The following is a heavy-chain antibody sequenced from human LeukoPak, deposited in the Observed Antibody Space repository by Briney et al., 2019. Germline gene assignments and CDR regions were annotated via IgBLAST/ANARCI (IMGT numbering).Heavy chain of an antibody. V-gene: IGHV3-48*03. CDR2: ISSSGSTI. CDR3: ARVGYDSSGYSIDY. Sequence: GESMRPSCAASGLTFSSYEMNWVRQPAGKGLEWVSYISSSGSTIYYAASVKGRFTISRDNTKNSLYLQMNSLRAEDTAVYYCARVGYDSSGYSIDYWGQGTLVTVSS. D-gene: IGHD3-22*01. CDR1: GLTFSSYE. J-gene: IGHJ4*02.